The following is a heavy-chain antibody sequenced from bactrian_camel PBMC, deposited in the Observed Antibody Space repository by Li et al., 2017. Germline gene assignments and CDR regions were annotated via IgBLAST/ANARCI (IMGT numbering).Heavy chain of an antibody. CDR2: MRTASIT. CDR1: GHIDRNWC. V-gene: IGHV3S55*01. D-gene: IGHD8*01. Sequence: VESGGGSVQAGGSLRLSCDVSGHIDRNWCMGWFRQAPGLERQDVARMRTASITYTDSVKGRFTMSRYTANNTLTLHMNSLRPEDTAMYYCAADGRNNCHLKSPSRFTYQGQGTQVTVS. J-gene: IGHJ4*01.